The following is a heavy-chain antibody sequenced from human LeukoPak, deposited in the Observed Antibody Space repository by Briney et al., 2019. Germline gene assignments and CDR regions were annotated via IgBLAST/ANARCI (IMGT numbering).Heavy chain of an antibody. CDR1: GFNFSSYG. Sequence: PGGSLRLSCAASGFNFSSYGMHWVRQAPGKGLEWVAVISYDGSNKYYADSVRGRFTISRDSSKNTLYLQMNSLRAEDTAVYYCAKNPSGYDYYFDYRGQGTLVTVSS. CDR3: AKNPSGYDYYFDY. CDR2: ISYDGSNK. J-gene: IGHJ4*02. D-gene: IGHD5-12*01. V-gene: IGHV3-30*18.